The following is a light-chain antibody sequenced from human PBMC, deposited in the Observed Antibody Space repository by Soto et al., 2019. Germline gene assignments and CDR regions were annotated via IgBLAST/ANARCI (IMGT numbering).Light chain of an antibody. J-gene: IGKJ1*01. CDR1: QSFSRW. CDR3: RQYNTYPWT. V-gene: IGKV1-5*01. Sequence: IQITQSTPTLSASVGHRATITYRSTQSFSRWLAWYQQKSGKAPKLLIYHASSLESGVPSRFRGSGSGTEVTLTISTLQPDDVETYYCRQYNTYPWTFGQGTKLEIK. CDR2: HAS.